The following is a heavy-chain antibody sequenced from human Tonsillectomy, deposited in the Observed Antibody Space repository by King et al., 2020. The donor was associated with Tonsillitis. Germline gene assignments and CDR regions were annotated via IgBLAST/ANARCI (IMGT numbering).Heavy chain of an antibody. CDR2: MNPKSGNT. CDR1: GYTFINYD. D-gene: IGHD2-15*01. J-gene: IGHJ4*02. CDR3: ARGAIGRGWSTDY. Sequence: VQLVESGAEVKKPGASVKVSCTASGYTFINYDLTWVRRATGQGLEWMGWMNPKSGNTGFAQKFQGRVTMTRNASISTAYMELSSLRSEDTAVYYCARGAIGRGWSTDYWGQGTLVTVSS. V-gene: IGHV1-8*02.